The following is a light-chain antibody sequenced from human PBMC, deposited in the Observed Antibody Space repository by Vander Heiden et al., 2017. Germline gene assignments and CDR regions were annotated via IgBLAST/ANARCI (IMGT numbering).Light chain of an antibody. V-gene: IGLV1-47*02. CDR3: AAWDDSLSGYV. J-gene: IGLJ1*01. Sequence: SVLTQPPSASGTPGQRVTISCSGSSSNIGSNYVYWYQQLPGTAPKLLIYSNNQRPSGVPDRFSGSKSGTSASLAISGLRSEDEADYYCAAWDDSLSGYVFGTGTKVTGL. CDR2: SNN. CDR1: SSNIGSNY.